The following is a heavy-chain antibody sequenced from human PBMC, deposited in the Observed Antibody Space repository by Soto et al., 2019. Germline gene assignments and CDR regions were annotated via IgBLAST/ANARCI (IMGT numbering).Heavy chain of an antibody. CDR3: AHSRIAVAGYYSYYYGMDV. J-gene: IGHJ6*02. V-gene: IGHV2-5*01. D-gene: IGHD6-19*01. CDR2: IYWNDGK. Sequence: GLDLEWLALIYWNDGKRYSPSLKSRLTITKGTAKNQVVLTMTNMDPVDTATYYCAHSRIAVAGYYSYYYGMDVWGQGTKVTVSS.